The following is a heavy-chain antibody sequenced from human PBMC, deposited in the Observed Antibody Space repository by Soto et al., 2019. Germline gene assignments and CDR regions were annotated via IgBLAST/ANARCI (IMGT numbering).Heavy chain of an antibody. D-gene: IGHD4-17*01. Sequence: SETLSLTCAVSGGTIASTNFWTWVRQPPGKGLEWIEEIFHSGRTNYNPSLESRVTISIDMSKNQFSLNLTSVTAADTAVYYCARDDGEGDYYYYGMDVWGQGTTVTVSS. J-gene: IGHJ6*02. V-gene: IGHV4-4*02. CDR2: IFHSGRT. CDR3: ARDDGEGDYYYYGMDV. CDR1: GGTIASTNF.